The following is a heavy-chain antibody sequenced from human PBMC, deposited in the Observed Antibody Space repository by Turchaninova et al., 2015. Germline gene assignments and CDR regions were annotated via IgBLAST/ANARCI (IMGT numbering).Heavy chain of an antibody. CDR1: GGSFRGYY. CDR3: AGSSTSWYYFDY. Sequence: QVQLQQWGAGLLKPAETLSFTFAGYGGSFRGYYWSWIRQPPGKGLEWIGEINHSGSTNYNPSLKSRVTISVDTSKNQFSLKLSSVTAADTAVYYCAGSSTSWYYFDYWGQGTLVTVSS. CDR2: INHSGST. J-gene: IGHJ4*02. D-gene: IGHD2-2*01. V-gene: IGHV4-34*01.